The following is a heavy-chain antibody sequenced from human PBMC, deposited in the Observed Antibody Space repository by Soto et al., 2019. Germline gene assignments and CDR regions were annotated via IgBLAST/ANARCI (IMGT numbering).Heavy chain of an antibody. CDR1: GFTFSMYW. J-gene: IGHJ4*02. D-gene: IGHD1-1*01. Sequence: PGGSLRLSCAASGFTFSMYWMHWVRQVPGKGPEWVSRINDDGSHTNYADSVKGRFTISRDNAKNTLYLQMNDLRAEDTAVYYCTRGPRSTSTGTGAFWGQGTLVTV. CDR3: TRGPRSTSTGTGAF. V-gene: IGHV3-74*01. CDR2: INDDGSHT.